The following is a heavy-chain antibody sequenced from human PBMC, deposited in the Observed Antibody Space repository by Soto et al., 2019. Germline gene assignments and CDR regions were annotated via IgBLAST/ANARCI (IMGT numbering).Heavy chain of an antibody. V-gene: IGHV3-23*01. CDR3: AHPRGYGVFDAYDI. CDR2: ISRDGYDI. J-gene: IGHJ3*02. CDR1: GFTFSTYA. Sequence: GSLRLSCAASGFTFSTYAMSWVRQAPGKGLEWVSAISRDGYDIYYAESVKGRFTISRDNSKHMLFLQMNSLRTEDTAVYYCAHPRGYGVFDAYDIWGQGQWSPSPQ. D-gene: IGHD4-17*01.